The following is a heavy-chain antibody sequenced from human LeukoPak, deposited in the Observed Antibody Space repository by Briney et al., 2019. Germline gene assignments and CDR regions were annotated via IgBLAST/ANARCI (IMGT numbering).Heavy chain of an antibody. J-gene: IGHJ4*02. D-gene: IGHD3-10*01. CDR1: GFTFSRYN. Sequence: GGSLRLSCATSGFTFSRYNMNWVRQAPGKGLEWVSSITSSSIYKYYADSMKGRFTISRDNAKNSLYLQMDSLRAEDTAVYYCARDGITMRILEYWGQGTLVTVSS. V-gene: IGHV3-21*01. CDR2: ITSSSIYK. CDR3: ARDGITMRILEY.